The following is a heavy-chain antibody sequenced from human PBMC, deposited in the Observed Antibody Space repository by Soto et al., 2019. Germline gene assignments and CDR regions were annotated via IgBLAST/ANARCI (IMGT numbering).Heavy chain of an antibody. CDR1: GYTFTGYY. V-gene: IGHV1-2*02. J-gene: IGHJ4*02. D-gene: IGHD7-27*01. Sequence: ASVKVSCKASGYTFTGYYMHWVRQAPGQGLEWMGWINPNSGGTNYAQKFQGRVTMTRDTSISTAYMELSRLRSDDTAVYYCARALNWGYPFYFGCRGQGSLVTVS. CDR2: INPNSGGT. CDR3: ARALNWGYPFYFGC.